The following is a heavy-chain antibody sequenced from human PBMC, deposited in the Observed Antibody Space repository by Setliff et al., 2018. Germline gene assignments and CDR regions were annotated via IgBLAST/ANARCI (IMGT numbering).Heavy chain of an antibody. CDR3: ATGPRDSRNYLTWLNP. Sequence: GGSLRLSCSVSGITFKNAWMTWVRQAPGKGPEWVGRIKSSTDGATSDYGAPAKGRFTISRDDSKNMVFLQMNNLRTEDTVFYYCATGPRDSRNYLTWLNPWGQGTLVTVSS. V-gene: IGHV3-15*01. D-gene: IGHD4-4*01. CDR1: GITFKNAW. J-gene: IGHJ5*02. CDR2: IKSSTDGATS.